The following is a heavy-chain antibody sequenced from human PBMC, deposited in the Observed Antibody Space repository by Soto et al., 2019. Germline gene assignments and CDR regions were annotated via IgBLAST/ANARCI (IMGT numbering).Heavy chain of an antibody. CDR3: ARHPNLGYCSGASCYQLYYFDY. CDR2: IYYSGST. CDR1: GGSISSSSYY. V-gene: IGHV4-39*01. J-gene: IGHJ4*02. Sequence: SETLSLTCTVSGGSISSSSYYWGWIRQPPGKGLEWIGSIYYSGSTYYNPSLKSRVTISVDTSKNQFSLKLSSVTAADTAVYYCARHPNLGYCSGASCYQLYYFDYWGQGTLVTVSS. D-gene: IGHD2-15*01.